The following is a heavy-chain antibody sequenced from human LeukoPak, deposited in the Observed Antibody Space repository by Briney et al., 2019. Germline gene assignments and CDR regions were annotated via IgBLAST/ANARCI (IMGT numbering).Heavy chain of an antibody. Sequence: PGGSLRLSCAASGFTFSSYAMSWVRQAPGKGLEWVSAISGSGGSTYYADSAKGRFTISRDNSKNTLYLQMNSLRAEDAAVYYCAKDLTVPTGWFDPWGQGTLVTVSS. J-gene: IGHJ5*02. CDR3: AKDLTVPTGWFDP. CDR1: GFTFSSYA. CDR2: ISGSGGST. D-gene: IGHD4-17*01. V-gene: IGHV3-23*01.